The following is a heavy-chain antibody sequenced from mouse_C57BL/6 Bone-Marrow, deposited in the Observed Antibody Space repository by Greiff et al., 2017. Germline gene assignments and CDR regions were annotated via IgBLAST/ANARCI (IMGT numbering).Heavy chain of an antibody. CDR3: VREAITTVVATDYAMDY. J-gene: IGHJ4*01. CDR2: IRSKSSNYAT. D-gene: IGHD1-1*01. CDR1: GFTFNTYA. V-gene: IGHV10-3*01. Sequence: EVHLVESGGGLVQPKGSLKLSCAASGFTFNTYAMHWVRQAPGKGLEWVARIRSKSSNYATYYADSVKDRFTISRDDSQSMLYLQMNNLKTEDTAMYYGVREAITTVVATDYAMDYWGQGTSVTVSS.